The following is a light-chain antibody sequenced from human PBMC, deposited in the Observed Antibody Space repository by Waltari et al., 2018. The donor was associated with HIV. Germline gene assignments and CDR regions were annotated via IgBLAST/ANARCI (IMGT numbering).Light chain of an antibody. CDR2: GAS. CDR3: QQTFSPPRR. Sequence: DINMTQSPSSLSASVGDRVTITCRASQSIITYLNWYHQSPGKAPTLLIFGASTLHDVVSSRFSGSGSETDFTLSIAGLQREDSGTYFCQQTFSPPRRFGPGT. V-gene: IGKV1-39*01. CDR1: QSIITY. J-gene: IGKJ2*01.